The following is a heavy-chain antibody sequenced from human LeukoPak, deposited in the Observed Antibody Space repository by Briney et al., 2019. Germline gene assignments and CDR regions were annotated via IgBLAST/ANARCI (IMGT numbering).Heavy chain of an antibody. CDR1: GFTFSSYA. V-gene: IGHV3-64*01. CDR2: ISSNGGST. CDR3: ARDRSTIYYDSSGYYYYYGMDV. Sequence: GGSLRLSCAASGFTFSSYAMHWVRQAPGKGLEYVSAISSNGGSTYYANSVKGRFTISRDNSKNTLYLQMGSLRAEDMAVYYCARDRSTIYYDSSGYYYYYGMDVWGQGTTVTVSS. D-gene: IGHD3-22*01. J-gene: IGHJ6*02.